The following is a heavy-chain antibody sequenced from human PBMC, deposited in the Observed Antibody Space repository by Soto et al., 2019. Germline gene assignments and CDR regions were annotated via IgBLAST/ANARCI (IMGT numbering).Heavy chain of an antibody. CDR1: GYTFTSYA. Sequence: ASVKVSCKASGYTFTSYAMNWVRQAPGQGLEWMGWINTNTGNPTYAQGFTGRFVFSLDTSVSTAYLQISSLKAEDTAVYYCARTSTQPYGTEAAAGSIDAFDIWGQGTMVTVSS. J-gene: IGHJ3*02. D-gene: IGHD6-13*01. CDR3: ARTSTQPYGTEAAAGSIDAFDI. CDR2: INTNTGNP. V-gene: IGHV7-4-1*02.